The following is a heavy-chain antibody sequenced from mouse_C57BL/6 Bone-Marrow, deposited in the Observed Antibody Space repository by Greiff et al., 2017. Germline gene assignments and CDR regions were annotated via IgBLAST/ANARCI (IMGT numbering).Heavy chain of an antibody. Sequence: QVQLQQPGAELVKPGASVKLSCKASGYTFTSYWMHGVKQRPGQGLEWIGMIHPNSGSTNYNEKFKSKATLTVDKSSSTAYMQLSSLTSEDSAVYYCALDYYGSRFAYWGQGTLVTVSA. J-gene: IGHJ3*01. CDR3: ALDYYGSRFAY. D-gene: IGHD1-1*01. V-gene: IGHV1-64*01. CDR2: IHPNSGST. CDR1: GYTFTSYW.